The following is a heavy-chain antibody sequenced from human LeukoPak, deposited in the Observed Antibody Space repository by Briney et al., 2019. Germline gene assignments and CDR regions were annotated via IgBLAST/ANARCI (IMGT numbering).Heavy chain of an antibody. CDR1: GGSISSYY. D-gene: IGHD3-10*01. CDR2: IYYSGST. J-gene: IGHJ4*02. V-gene: IGHV4-59*01. CDR3: ARGQWYYYGSGSYSFDY. Sequence: SETLSLTCTVSGGSISSYYWSWIRQPPGKGLEWIGYIYYSGSTNYNPSLKSRVTISVDTSKNQFSLKLSSVTAADTAVYYCARGQWYYYGSGSYSFDYWAREPWSPSPQ.